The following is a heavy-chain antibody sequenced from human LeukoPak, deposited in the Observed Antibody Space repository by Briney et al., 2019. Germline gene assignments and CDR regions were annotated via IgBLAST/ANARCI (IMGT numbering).Heavy chain of an antibody. CDR3: ARGQYCTNGVCYLPFDY. D-gene: IGHD2-8*01. J-gene: IGHJ4*02. Sequence: SQTLSLTSTVSGGSISSGDYYWSWIRQPPGKGLEWIGYIYYSGSTYYNPSLKSRVTISVDTSKNQFSLKLSSVTAADTAVYYCARGQYCTNGVCYLPFDYWGQGTLVTVSS. CDR2: IYYSGST. V-gene: IGHV4-30-4*01. CDR1: GGSISSGDYY.